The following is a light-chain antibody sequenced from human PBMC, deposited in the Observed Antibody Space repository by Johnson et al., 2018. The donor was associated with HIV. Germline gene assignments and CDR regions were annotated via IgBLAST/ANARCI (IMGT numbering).Light chain of an antibody. J-gene: IGLJ1*01. Sequence: QSVLTQPPSVSAAPGHQVTISCSGSSSNIANNYVSWYQQFPGTAPKLLIYENNKQPSGISDRFSGSKSGTSATLGITGLQTGDGADFYCGTWDTSLSVYVFGSVTKVPVL. CDR1: SSNIANNY. CDR2: ENN. CDR3: GTWDTSLSVYV. V-gene: IGLV1-51*02.